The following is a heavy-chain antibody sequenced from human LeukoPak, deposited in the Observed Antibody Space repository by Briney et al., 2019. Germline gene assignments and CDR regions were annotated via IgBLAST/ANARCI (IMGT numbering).Heavy chain of an antibody. Sequence: GGSLRLSCAASGFTFTDYWMHWVRQAPGKGLVWVSRIRSDGSSTTYADSVKGRFTISRDNAKNTLYLQMNSLRAEDTAVYYCASKANFDYWGQGTLVTVSS. J-gene: IGHJ4*02. CDR3: ASKANFDY. CDR1: GFTFTDYW. V-gene: IGHV3-74*01. CDR2: IRSDGSST.